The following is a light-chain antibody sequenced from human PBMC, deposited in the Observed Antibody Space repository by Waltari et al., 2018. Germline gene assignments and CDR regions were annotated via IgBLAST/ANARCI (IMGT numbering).Light chain of an antibody. Sequence: DIQMTQSPSSLSASVGDRVTITCRASQAISKSLAWYQQKPGQAPKLMLNAASRVESGLASRFSGRRSGTDYTLSISSLQPEDVATYYCQQYYSTPRTFGQGTKVEIK. J-gene: IGKJ1*01. CDR1: QAISKS. CDR3: QQYYSTPRT. V-gene: IGKV1-NL1*01. CDR2: AAS.